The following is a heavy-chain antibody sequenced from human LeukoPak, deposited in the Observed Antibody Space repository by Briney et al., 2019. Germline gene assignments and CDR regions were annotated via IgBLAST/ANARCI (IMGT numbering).Heavy chain of an antibody. Sequence: GGSLRLSCAASGSSVADYGMNWVRQAPGKGLEWVSGINWSGESTGYADSVKGRFTISRDNAENALYLQMNSLRAEDTALYYCARDLSASWYSLGYWGRGTLVTVSS. CDR2: INWSGEST. D-gene: IGHD6-13*01. CDR1: GSSVADYG. J-gene: IGHJ4*02. V-gene: IGHV3-20*04. CDR3: ARDLSASWYSLGY.